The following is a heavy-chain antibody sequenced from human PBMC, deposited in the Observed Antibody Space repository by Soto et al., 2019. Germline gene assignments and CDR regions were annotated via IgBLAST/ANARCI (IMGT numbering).Heavy chain of an antibody. Sequence: QLQLQESGPGLVKPSETLSLTCTVSGGSISSSSYYWGWIRQPPGKGLEWIGSIYYSGSTYYNPSLKSRVTISVDTSKNQFSLKLSSVAAADTAVYYCARQVPAALSWYFDLWGRGTLVTVSS. CDR1: GGSISSSSYY. CDR2: IYYSGST. J-gene: IGHJ2*01. V-gene: IGHV4-39*01. D-gene: IGHD2-2*01. CDR3: ARQVPAALSWYFDL.